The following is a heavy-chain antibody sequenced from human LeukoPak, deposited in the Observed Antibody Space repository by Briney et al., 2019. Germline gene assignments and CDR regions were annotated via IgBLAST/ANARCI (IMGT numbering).Heavy chain of an antibody. V-gene: IGHV3-66*01. CDR3: ARDPPAVLIDTYG. J-gene: IGHJ4*02. Sequence: TGGSLRLSCTASGFIVTNNYINWVRQAPGKGLEWVSLVYSGGSTYYADSVKGGFTISRDNSKNMVYLQMNSLRAEDTAMYYCARDPPAVLIDTYGWGQGTLVTVSS. CDR2: VYSGGST. CDR1: GFIVTNNY. D-gene: IGHD2-8*01.